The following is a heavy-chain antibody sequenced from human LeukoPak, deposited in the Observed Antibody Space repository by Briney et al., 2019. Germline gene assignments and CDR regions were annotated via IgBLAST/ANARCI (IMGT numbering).Heavy chain of an antibody. D-gene: IGHD6-19*01. J-gene: IGHJ4*02. CDR1: GFTFSSYG. V-gene: IGHV3-30*19. Sequence: GGSLRLSCAASGFTFSSYGMHWVRQAPGKGLEWVAVISYDGSNKYCADSVKGRFTISRDNSKNTLYLQMNSLRAEDTAVYYCARAHQNSIAVAGRADYWGQGTLVTVSS. CDR2: ISYDGSNK. CDR3: ARAHQNSIAVAGRADY.